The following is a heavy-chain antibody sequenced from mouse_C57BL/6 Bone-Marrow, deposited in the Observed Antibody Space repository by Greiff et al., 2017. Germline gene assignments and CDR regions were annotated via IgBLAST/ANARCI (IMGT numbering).Heavy chain of an antibody. Sequence: QVQLQQPGAELVKPGASVKLSCKASGYTFTSYWMHWVKQRPGQGLEWIGMIHPNSGSTNYNEKFKSKATLTVDKSSSTAYLQLSSLTSEDSAVXYCAREGDGCYFDYWGQGTTRTVS. V-gene: IGHV1-64*01. CDR3: AREGDGCYFDY. J-gene: IGHJ2*01. D-gene: IGHD2-3*01. CDR1: GYTFTSYW. CDR2: IHPNSGST.